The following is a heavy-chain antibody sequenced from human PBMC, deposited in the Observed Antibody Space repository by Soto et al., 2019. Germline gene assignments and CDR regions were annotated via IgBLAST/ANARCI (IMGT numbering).Heavy chain of an antibody. Sequence: GGSLRLSCGASGFSFSNFGMHWVRQAPGKGLEWVAIIWHDGSEKYHADPVKGRFTISRDNAKNTLFLQMDSLRPEDTAMYYCVKDGNDWPLDYWGQGTLVTVSP. CDR2: IWHDGSEK. V-gene: IGHV3-33*06. J-gene: IGHJ4*02. D-gene: IGHD3-9*01. CDR1: GFSFSNFG. CDR3: VKDGNDWPLDY.